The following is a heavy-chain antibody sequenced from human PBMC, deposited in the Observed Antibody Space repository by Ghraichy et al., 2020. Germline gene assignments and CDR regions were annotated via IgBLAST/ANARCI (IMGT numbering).Heavy chain of an antibody. CDR1: GYSISSGYY. CDR2: IYHSGST. Sequence: SETLSLTCSVSGYSISSGYYWGWIRQPPGKGLEWIGSIYHSGSTYYNPSLKSRVTISVDTSKNQFSLKLSSVTAADTAIYYCAKASYSSAWNQDHYGMDAWGQGTTVTVSS. V-gene: IGHV4-38-2*02. D-gene: IGHD6-19*01. CDR3: AKASYSSAWNQDHYGMDA. J-gene: IGHJ6*02.